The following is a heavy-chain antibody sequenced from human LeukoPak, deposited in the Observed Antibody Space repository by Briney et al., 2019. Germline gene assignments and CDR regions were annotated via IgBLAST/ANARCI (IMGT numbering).Heavy chain of an antibody. D-gene: IGHD4-17*01. CDR1: GFLLRTRAVG. J-gene: IGHJ4*02. CDR2: IYWHDDK. CDR3: VHLDYGDYIDY. Sequence: SGPTLANPTQTLTLPCTFSGFLLRTRAVGVGWIRQPPGKALEWLALIYWHDDKRYSPSLKSRLTITTDTSNNQVVLTMTNRDPVDTATYYCVHLDYGDYIDYWGQGTLVTVSS. V-gene: IGHV2-5*01.